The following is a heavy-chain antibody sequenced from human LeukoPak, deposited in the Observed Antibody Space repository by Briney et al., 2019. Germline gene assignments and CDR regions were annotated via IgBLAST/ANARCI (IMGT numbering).Heavy chain of an antibody. V-gene: IGHV3-30*04. J-gene: IGHJ3*02. CDR1: GFTFSSYA. D-gene: IGHD3-22*01. Sequence: GGSLRLSCAASGFTFSSYAMHWVRQAPGKGLEWVAVISYDGSNKKYADSLKGRFTISRDNAKNSLYLQMNSLRAEDTAVYYCARVLRYDNSGHDSFDIWGQGTMVTVSS. CDR2: ISYDGSNK. CDR3: ARVLRYDNSGHDSFDI.